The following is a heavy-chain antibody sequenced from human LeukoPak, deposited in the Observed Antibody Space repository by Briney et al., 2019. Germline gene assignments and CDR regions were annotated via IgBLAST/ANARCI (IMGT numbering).Heavy chain of an antibody. D-gene: IGHD3-22*01. Sequence: PGGSLRLSCAASGFTFSSYGMHWVRQAPGKGLEWVTVISYDGSTKYYADSVKGRFTISRDNSKNTLYLQMNSLRAEDTAVYYCAKGKLYYYDSSGHDYWGQGTLVTVSS. J-gene: IGHJ4*02. V-gene: IGHV3-30*18. CDR1: GFTFSSYG. CDR2: ISYDGSTK. CDR3: AKGKLYYYDSSGHDY.